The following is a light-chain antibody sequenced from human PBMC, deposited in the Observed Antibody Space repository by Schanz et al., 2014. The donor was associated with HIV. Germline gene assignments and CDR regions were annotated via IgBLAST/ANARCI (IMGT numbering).Light chain of an antibody. CDR2: WAS. CDR3: QQYYSIPCT. V-gene: IGKV4-1*01. J-gene: IGKJ2*02. CDR1: QSVLYSSNNKNY. Sequence: DIVMTQSPDSLTVSLGERATIHCKSSQSVLYSSNNKNYLAWYQQKPGQPPKLLIYWASTRESGVPDRFSGSGSGTDFTLTISSLQAEDVALYYCQQYYSIPCTFGQGTKLEIK.